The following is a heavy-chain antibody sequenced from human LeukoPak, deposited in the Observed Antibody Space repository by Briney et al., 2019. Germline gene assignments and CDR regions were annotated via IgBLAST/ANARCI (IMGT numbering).Heavy chain of an antibody. CDR1: GFTFSTYA. CDR3: ARDSLVDWNDGSLDY. V-gene: IGHV3-30*04. D-gene: IGHD1-1*01. Sequence: PGGSLRLSCAASGFTFSTYAMHWVRQAPGKGLEWVAAISYDGSNKNYADSVKGRFTISRDNAKNSLYLQMNSLRAEDTAVYYCARDSLVDWNDGSLDYWGQGTLVTVSS. J-gene: IGHJ4*02. CDR2: ISYDGSNK.